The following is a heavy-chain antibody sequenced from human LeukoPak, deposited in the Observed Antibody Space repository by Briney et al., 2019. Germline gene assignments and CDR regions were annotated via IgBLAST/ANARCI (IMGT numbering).Heavy chain of an antibody. CDR2: IYYIGNT. V-gene: IGHV4-39*01. J-gene: IGHJ4*02. CDR3: ARHYLGGNYPDYFTH. CDR1: GVSISSSTDY. D-gene: IGHD1-26*01. Sequence: PSETLSLICIVSGVSISSSTDYWGWIRQPAGKRLEWIGSIYYIGNTYYNPSLQSRVTISIATSKTPPSLNLNSVTAADTALYSCARHYLGGNYPDYFTHWGQGTLVTVSS.